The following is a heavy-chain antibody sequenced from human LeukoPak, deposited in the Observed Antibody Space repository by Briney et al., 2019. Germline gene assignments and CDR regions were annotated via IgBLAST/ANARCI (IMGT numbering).Heavy chain of an antibody. D-gene: IGHD3-16*01. CDR1: GFTFSSYS. CDR2: ISSSSSYI. CDR3: APLRGGEGYFDY. Sequence: GSLRLSCAASGFTFSSYSMNWVRQAPGKGLEWVSSISSSSSYIYYADSVKGRFTISRDNAKNSLYLQMNSLRAEDTAVYYCAPLRGGEGYFDYWGQGTLVTVSS. J-gene: IGHJ4*02. V-gene: IGHV3-21*01.